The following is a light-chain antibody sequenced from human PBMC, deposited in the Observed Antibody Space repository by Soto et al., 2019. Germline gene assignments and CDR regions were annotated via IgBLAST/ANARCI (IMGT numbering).Light chain of an antibody. Sequence: EIVMTQSPATLSVSPGERATLSCRASQSVSGNLAWYQQKPGQAPRLLIYGASTSAAGLPARFSGRGSGTESTRTIGTLQSEDLAVLDCQQYNNWLITFGQGTRLEIK. CDR1: QSVSGN. J-gene: IGKJ5*01. CDR2: GAS. CDR3: QQYNNWLIT. V-gene: IGKV3-15*01.